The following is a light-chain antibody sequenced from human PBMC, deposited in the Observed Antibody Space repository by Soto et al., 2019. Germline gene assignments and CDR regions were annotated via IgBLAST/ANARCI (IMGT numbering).Light chain of an antibody. CDR2: EVS. J-gene: IGLJ1*01. V-gene: IGLV2-18*01. Sequence: QSVLTQPPSVSGSPGQSVTISCTGTSSDVGSYNRISWYQQPPGTAPKLIMYEVSNRPSGVPDRFSGSKSGSTASLTISGLQAEDEADYYCSLYISGSTYVFGTGTKLTVL. CDR1: SSDVGSYNR. CDR3: SLYISGSTYV.